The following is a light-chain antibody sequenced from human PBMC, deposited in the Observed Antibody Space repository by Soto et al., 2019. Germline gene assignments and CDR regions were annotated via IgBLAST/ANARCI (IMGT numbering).Light chain of an antibody. CDR3: QQSNSYIWT. Sequence: DIQMTQSPSTLSASVGDRVTITCRASQSISSWLAWYQQKPGKAPKLLIYKASSLESGVPSRFSGSGSGTEFTLTISSLLPDDYATYYCQQSNSYIWTFGQGTTVEIK. CDR2: KAS. CDR1: QSISSW. V-gene: IGKV1-5*03. J-gene: IGKJ1*01.